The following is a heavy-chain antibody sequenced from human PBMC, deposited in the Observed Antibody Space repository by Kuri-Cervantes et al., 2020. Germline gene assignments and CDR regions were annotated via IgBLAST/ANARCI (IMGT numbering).Heavy chain of an antibody. CDR1: GFTFSSYW. V-gene: IGHV3-11*04. D-gene: IGHD3-22*01. CDR3: ARRSVVIRGFDP. CDR2: ISSSGSTI. Sequence: LSLTCAASGFTFSSYWMSWIRQAPGKGLEWVSYISSSGSTIYYADSVKGRFTISRDNAKNSLYLQMNSLRAEDTAVYYCARRSVVIRGFDPWGQGTLVTVSS. J-gene: IGHJ5*02.